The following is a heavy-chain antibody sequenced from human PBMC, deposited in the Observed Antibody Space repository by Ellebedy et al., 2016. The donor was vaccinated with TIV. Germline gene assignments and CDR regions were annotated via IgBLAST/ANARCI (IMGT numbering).Heavy chain of an antibody. CDR1: GASISDYY. D-gene: IGHD3-9*01. CDR3: ARHGVNILTGLMDV. Sequence: SETLSLTCTVSGASISDYYWSWIRQPPGKGLEWIGYIYYSGSTNYNPSLKSRVTISVDTSKNQFSLKLSSVTAADTAVYYCARHGVNILTGLMDVWGQGTTVTVSS. J-gene: IGHJ6*02. CDR2: IYYSGST. V-gene: IGHV4-59*08.